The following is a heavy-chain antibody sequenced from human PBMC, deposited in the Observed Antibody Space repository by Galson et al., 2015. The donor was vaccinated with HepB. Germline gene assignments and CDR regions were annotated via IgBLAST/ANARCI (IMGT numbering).Heavy chain of an antibody. J-gene: IGHJ6*02. D-gene: IGHD6-13*01. CDR1: GYTFTSYY. V-gene: IGHV1-46*01. CDR2: INPSGGST. CDR3: AREQLDDYYYYYGMDV. Sequence: SVKVSCKASGYTFTSYYMHWVRQAPGQGLEWMGIINPSGGSTSYAQKFQGRVTMTRDTSTSTVYMELSSLRSEDTAVYYCAREQLDDYYYYYGMDVWGQGTTVTVSS.